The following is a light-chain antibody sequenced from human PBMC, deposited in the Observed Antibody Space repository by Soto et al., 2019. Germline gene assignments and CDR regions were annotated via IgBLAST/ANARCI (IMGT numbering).Light chain of an antibody. CDR3: QQYDGSLFT. V-gene: IGKV3-20*01. J-gene: IGKJ3*01. Sequence: ELLLTQSPGTLSLSPGERAILSCRASQRVNSRHSAWYQQKPGQAPRLLIYAASSRATGIPDRFSGSGSGTDFTLTISRLEPEDFAMYYCQQYDGSLFTFGPGTKVDFK. CDR2: AAS. CDR1: QRVNSRH.